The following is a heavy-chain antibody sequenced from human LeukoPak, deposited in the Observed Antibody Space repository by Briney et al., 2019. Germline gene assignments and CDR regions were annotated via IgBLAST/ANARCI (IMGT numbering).Heavy chain of an antibody. CDR2: INPNSGGT. Sequence: SVKVSFKASGYTFTVYYMHWVRQAPGQGLEWMGWINPNSGGTNYAQKFQGWVTMTRDTSISTAYMELSRLTSDDTAVYYCARGPPSRDGYTPFDYWGQGTLVTVSS. D-gene: IGHD5-24*01. CDR1: GYTFTVYY. V-gene: IGHV1-2*04. CDR3: ARGPPSRDGYTPFDY. J-gene: IGHJ4*02.